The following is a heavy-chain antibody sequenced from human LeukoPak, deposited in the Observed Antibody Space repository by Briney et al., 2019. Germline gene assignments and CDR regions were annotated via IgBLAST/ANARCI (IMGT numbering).Heavy chain of an antibody. CDR2: ISGSGGST. V-gene: IGHV3-23*01. J-gene: IGHJ4*02. CDR1: GFTFSSYA. D-gene: IGHD3-22*01. CDR3: AKVTHYYDSSGSGYYFDY. Sequence: PGGSLRLSCAASGFTFSSYAMSWVRQAPGKGLEWVSAISGSGGSTYYADSVKGRFTISRDNSKNTLYLQMNSLRAEDTAVYYRAKVTHYYDSSGSGYYFDYWGQGTLVTVSS.